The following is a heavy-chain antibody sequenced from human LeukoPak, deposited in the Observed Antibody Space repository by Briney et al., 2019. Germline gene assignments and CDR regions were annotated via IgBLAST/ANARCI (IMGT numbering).Heavy chain of an antibody. CDR2: MNPNSGNT. Sequence: ASVKVSCKASGYTFTSYGINWVRQATGQGLEWMGWMNPNSGNTGYAQKFQGRVTMTRNTSISTAYMELSSLRSEDTAVYYCAARITMVQGVIIRNWFDPWGQGTLVTVSS. D-gene: IGHD3-10*01. CDR1: GYTFTSYG. CDR3: AARITMVQGVIIRNWFDP. V-gene: IGHV1-8*02. J-gene: IGHJ5*02.